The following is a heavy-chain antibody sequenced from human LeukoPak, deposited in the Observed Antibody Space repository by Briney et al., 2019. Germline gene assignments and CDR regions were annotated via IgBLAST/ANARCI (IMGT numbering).Heavy chain of an antibody. J-gene: IGHJ4*02. CDR2: ISAYNGNT. Sequence: ASVKVSCKASGYTFTSYAMNWVRQAPGQGLEWMGWISAYNGNTNYAQKFQGRVTMTTDTSTSTAYMELRSLRSDDTAVYYCARDGEYSSSWYPGDYWGQGTLVTVSS. CDR3: ARDGEYSSSWYPGDY. D-gene: IGHD6-13*01. CDR1: GYTFTSYA. V-gene: IGHV1-18*01.